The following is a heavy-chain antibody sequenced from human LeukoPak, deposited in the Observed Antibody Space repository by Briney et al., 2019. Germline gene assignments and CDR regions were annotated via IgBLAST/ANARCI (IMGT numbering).Heavy chain of an antibody. Sequence: AGGSLRLSCAASGFTFSSYSMNWVRQAPGKGLEWVSSISSSSSYIYYADSVKGRFTISRDNAKNSLYLQMNSLRAEDTAVYYCARGGAGHSSGWYASYYWGQGTLVTVSS. CDR1: GFTFSSYS. CDR3: ARGGAGHSSGWYASYY. CDR2: ISSSSSYI. J-gene: IGHJ4*02. V-gene: IGHV3-21*01. D-gene: IGHD6-19*01.